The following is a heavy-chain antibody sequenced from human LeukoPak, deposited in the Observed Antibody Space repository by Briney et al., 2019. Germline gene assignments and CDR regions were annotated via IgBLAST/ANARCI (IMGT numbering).Heavy chain of an antibody. Sequence: SETLSLTCAVSGGSISSSNWWSWVRQPPGKGLEWIGEIYHSGSTNYNPSLKSRVTISVDKSKNQFSLKLSSVTAADTAVYYCARSIVVVPAAEFDPWGQGTLVTVSS. J-gene: IGHJ5*02. CDR3: ARSIVVVPAAEFDP. D-gene: IGHD2-2*01. CDR1: GGSISSSNW. CDR2: IYHSGST. V-gene: IGHV4-4*02.